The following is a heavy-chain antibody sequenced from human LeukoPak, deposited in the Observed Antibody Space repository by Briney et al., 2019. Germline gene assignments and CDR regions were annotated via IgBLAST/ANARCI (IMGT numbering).Heavy chain of an antibody. Sequence: ASVKVSCKASGYTFTSYGISWVRQAPGQGLEWMGWINPNSGGTNYAQKFQGRVTMTRDTSISTAYTEMSSLRYEDTAVYYCARALGPAGYRWWFDPWGQGTLVTVSS. CDR2: INPNSGGT. CDR1: GYTFTSYG. CDR3: ARALGPAGYRWWFDP. V-gene: IGHV1-2*02. J-gene: IGHJ5*02. D-gene: IGHD2-2*01.